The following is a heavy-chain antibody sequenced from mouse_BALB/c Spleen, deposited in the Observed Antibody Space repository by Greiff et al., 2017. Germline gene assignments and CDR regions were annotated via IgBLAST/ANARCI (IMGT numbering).Heavy chain of an antibody. CDR3: ARGGDYDYRGFAY. CDR1: GYSITSDYA. V-gene: IGHV3-2*02. J-gene: IGHJ3*01. Sequence: EVKLVESGPGLVKPSQSLSLTCTVTGYSITSDYAWNWIRQFPGNKLEWMGYISYSGSTSYNPSLKSRISITRDTSKNQFFLQLNSVTTEDTATYYCARGGDYDYRGFAYWGQGTLVTVSA. D-gene: IGHD2-4*01. CDR2: ISYSGST.